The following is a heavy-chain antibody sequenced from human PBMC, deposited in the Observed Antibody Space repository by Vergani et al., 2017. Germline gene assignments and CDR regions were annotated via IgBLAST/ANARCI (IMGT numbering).Heavy chain of an antibody. CDR3: ARVEQLVYY. J-gene: IGHJ4*02. D-gene: IGHD6-6*01. Sequence: QVQLQESGPGLVKPSETLSLTFTVSGGSISSYYWSWIRQPPGKGLEWIGYIDYSGSTNYNPSLKSRVTISVDTSKNQFSLKLSSVTAADTAVYYCARVEQLVYYWGQGTLVTVSS. CDR1: GGSISSYY. CDR2: IDYSGST. V-gene: IGHV4-59*01.